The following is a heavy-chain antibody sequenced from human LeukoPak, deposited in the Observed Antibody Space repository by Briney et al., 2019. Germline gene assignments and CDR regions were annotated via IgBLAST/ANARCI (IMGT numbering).Heavy chain of an antibody. CDR3: ARGPTIDY. CDR2: ISSSNSYI. D-gene: IGHD5-24*01. V-gene: IGHV3-21*01. CDR1: GFTFSSYS. Sequence: GGSLRLSCAASGFTFSSYSMNWVRQAPGKGLEWVSSISSSNSYIYYADSVKGRFTISRDNAKNSLYLQMNSLRAEDTAVYYCARGPTIDYWGQGTLVTVSS. J-gene: IGHJ4*02.